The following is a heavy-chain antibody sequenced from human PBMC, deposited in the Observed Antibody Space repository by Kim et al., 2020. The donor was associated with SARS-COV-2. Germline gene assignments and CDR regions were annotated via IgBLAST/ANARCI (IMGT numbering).Heavy chain of an antibody. CDR1: GFTFSSYS. D-gene: IGHD3-22*01. CDR3: ARAIYGGYQGPVVDY. Sequence: GGSLRLSCAASGFTFSSYSMNWVRQAPGKGLEWVSSISSSSSYIYYADSVKGRFTISRDNAKNSLYLQMNSLRAEDTAVYYCARAIYGGYQGPVVDYWGQGTLVTVSS. CDR2: ISSSSSYI. J-gene: IGHJ4*02. V-gene: IGHV3-21*04.